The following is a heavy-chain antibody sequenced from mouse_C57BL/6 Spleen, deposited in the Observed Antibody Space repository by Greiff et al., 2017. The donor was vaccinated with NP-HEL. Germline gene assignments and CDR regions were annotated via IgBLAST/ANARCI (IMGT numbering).Heavy chain of an antibody. CDR2: INPGSGGT. CDR3: ARGAINFDY. CDR1: GYAFTNYL. Sequence: VQLQQSGAELVRPGTSVKVSCKASGYAFTNYLIEWVKQRPGQGLEWIGVINPGSGGTNYNEKFKGKATLTADKSSSTAYMQLSSLTSEDAAGYFCARGAINFDYWGQGTTLTVSS. J-gene: IGHJ2*01. V-gene: IGHV1-54*01.